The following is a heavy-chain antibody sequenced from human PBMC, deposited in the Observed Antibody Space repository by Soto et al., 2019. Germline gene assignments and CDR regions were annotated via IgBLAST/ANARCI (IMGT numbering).Heavy chain of an antibody. Sequence: LALTCTVSGGSISTYYWSWIRQPPGQGLEWIGYIYYGGSTNRNPSLNSRVTFSVDTSKNQISLRLSSVTAADTAVYYCARSGNSNGLVFDYWGRGTLVTVSS. V-gene: IGHV4-59*01. CDR1: GGSISTYY. CDR3: ARSGNSNGLVFDY. CDR2: IYYGGST. J-gene: IGHJ4*02. D-gene: IGHD5-18*01.